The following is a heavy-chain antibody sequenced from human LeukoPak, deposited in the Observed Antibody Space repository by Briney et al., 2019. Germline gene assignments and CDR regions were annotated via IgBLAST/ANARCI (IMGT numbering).Heavy chain of an antibody. Sequence: SETLSLTCTVSGGSISSSSYYWGWIRQPPGKGLEWIGSIYYSGSTYYNPSLKSRVTISVDTSKNQFSLKLSSVTAADTAVYYCATPLTLRYFDWLAFDIWGQGTMVTVSS. CDR3: ATPLTLRYFDWLAFDI. D-gene: IGHD3-9*01. V-gene: IGHV4-39*01. J-gene: IGHJ3*02. CDR1: GGSISSSSYY. CDR2: IYYSGST.